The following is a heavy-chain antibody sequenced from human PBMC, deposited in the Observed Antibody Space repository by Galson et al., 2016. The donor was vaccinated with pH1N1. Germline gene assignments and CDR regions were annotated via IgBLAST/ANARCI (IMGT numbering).Heavy chain of an antibody. Sequence: SLRLSCAASGFTFSDYYMSWIRRAPGKGLEWVSYISSSGSTIFYADSVKGRFTISRDNAKNSLYLQMNSLRAEDTAVYYCASAPRLGELELGDVFGIWGQGTMVTVSS. CDR2: ISSSGSTI. D-gene: IGHD3-10*01. CDR3: ASAPRLGELELGDVFGI. CDR1: GFTFSDYY. V-gene: IGHV3-11*01. J-gene: IGHJ3*02.